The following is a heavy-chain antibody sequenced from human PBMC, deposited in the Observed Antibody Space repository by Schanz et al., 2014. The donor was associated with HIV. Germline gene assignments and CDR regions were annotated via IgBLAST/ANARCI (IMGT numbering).Heavy chain of an antibody. CDR1: GITFSTSG. CDR2: IWYDGSKK. D-gene: IGHD6-13*01. Sequence: QVQLVESGGGVVQPGRSLRLSCAASGITFSTSGMHWVRQAPGKGLEWGAVIWYDGSKKYYADSVKGRFAISRDNSKNTVYLQMNSLRGEDSAVYYCAKVGRIYSTTWIDHWGQGTLVTVSS. J-gene: IGHJ4*02. CDR3: AKVGRIYSTTWIDH. V-gene: IGHV3-33*06.